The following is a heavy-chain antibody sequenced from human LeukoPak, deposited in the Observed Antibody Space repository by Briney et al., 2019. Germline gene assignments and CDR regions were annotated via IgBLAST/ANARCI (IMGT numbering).Heavy chain of an antibody. CDR1: GFTFSSYA. V-gene: IGHV3-23*01. CDR2: ISGSGGST. CDR3: AKDYPHYYDILTGYYWYYYYYGMDV. J-gene: IGHJ6*02. Sequence: GGSLRLSCAASGFTFSSYAMSWVRQAPGKGLEWVSAISGSGGSTYYADSVKGRFTISRDNSKNTLYLQMNSLRAEDTAVYYCAKDYPHYYDILTGYYWYYYYYGMDVWGQGTTDTVSS. D-gene: IGHD3-9*01.